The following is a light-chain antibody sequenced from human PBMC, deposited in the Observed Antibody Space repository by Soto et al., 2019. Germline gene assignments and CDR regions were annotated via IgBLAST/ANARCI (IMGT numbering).Light chain of an antibody. Sequence: IQITQSPSSLSASIGDRVTITCRASQIISNYLHWYQQKPGKAPKLLIYTASSLQSGVPSRFSGSGSGTDFTLTISSLQPEDFATYYCQQSYSSPARTFGQGTKVEIK. CDR2: TAS. CDR1: QIISNY. J-gene: IGKJ1*01. CDR3: QQSYSSPART. V-gene: IGKV1-39*01.